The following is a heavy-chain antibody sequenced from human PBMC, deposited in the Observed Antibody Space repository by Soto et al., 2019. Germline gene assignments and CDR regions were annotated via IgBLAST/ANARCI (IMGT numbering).Heavy chain of an antibody. D-gene: IGHD2-2*01. CDR3: ARGFVVSGADWFDP. J-gene: IGHJ5*02. Sequence: EVQLVESGGGLVQPGGSLRLSCAASGFTFSSYDMHWVRQATGKGLEWVSAIGTAGDTYYPGSVKGRFTISRENAKNSLYLQMNSLRAEDTAVYSCARGFVVSGADWFDPWGQGTLVTVSS. V-gene: IGHV3-13*01. CDR2: IGTAGDT. CDR1: GFTFSSYD.